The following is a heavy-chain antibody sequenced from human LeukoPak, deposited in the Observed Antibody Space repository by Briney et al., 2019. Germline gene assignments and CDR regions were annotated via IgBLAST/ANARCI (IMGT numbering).Heavy chain of an antibody. V-gene: IGHV4-59*08. CDR2: IYYSGTT. J-gene: IGHJ3*02. Sequence: PSETLSLTCTVSGGSISTYHWSWIRQPPGKGLEWIGYIYYSGTTNYNPSPKSRVTISVDTSKNQYSLKLTSVTAADTAVYYCARRFTMVRGTRRDGFDIWGQGTMVTVSS. D-gene: IGHD3-10*01. CDR3: ARRFTMVRGTRRDGFDI. CDR1: GGSISTYH.